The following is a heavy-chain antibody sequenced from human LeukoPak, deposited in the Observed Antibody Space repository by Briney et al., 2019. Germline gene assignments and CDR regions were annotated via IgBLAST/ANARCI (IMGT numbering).Heavy chain of an antibody. CDR3: AREDTYYDILTGYYSPNDAFDI. CDR1: GFTLSSYA. V-gene: IGHV3-30*04. CDR2: ISYDGSNK. J-gene: IGHJ3*02. Sequence: GGSLRLSCAASGFTLSSYAMHWVRQAPGKGLEWVAVISYDGSNKYYADSVKGRFTISRDNSKNTLYLQMNSLRAEDTAVYYCAREDTYYDILTGYYSPNDAFDIWGQGTMVTVSS. D-gene: IGHD3-9*01.